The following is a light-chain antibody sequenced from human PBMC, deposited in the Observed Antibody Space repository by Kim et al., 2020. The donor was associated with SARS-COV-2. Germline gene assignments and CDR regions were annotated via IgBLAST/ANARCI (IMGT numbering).Light chain of an antibody. Sequence: NYVYWHQLLPGAAPKLLIENDYQRPSGVPDRFSGSKSGTSASLTISGLRFEDEGDYYCASWDDRLSVVVFGGGTQLTVL. V-gene: IGLV1-47*02. J-gene: IGLJ2*01. CDR3: ASWDDRLSVVV. CDR2: NDY. CDR1: NY.